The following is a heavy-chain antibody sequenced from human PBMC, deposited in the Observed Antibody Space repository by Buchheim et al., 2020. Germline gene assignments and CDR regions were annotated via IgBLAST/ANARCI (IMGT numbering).Heavy chain of an antibody. J-gene: IGHJ6*02. D-gene: IGHD3-16*01. CDR2: ISDSGST. CDR3: AMITKRTAMDV. CDR1: GGSISSSNW. V-gene: IGHV4-4*02. Sequence: QVQLQESGPGLVKPSGTLSLTCAVSGGSISSSNWCIWVRQPPGKGLEWIGEISDSGSTNYNPSHKSRVTISLDKSKDQFSLKLSSVTAADTAVYYCAMITKRTAMDVWGQGTT.